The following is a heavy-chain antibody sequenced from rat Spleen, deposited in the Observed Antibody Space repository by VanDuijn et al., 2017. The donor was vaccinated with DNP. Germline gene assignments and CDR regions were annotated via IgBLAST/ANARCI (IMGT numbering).Heavy chain of an antibody. CDR3: AIQLGVFDY. D-gene: IGHD5-1*01. CDR2: ISSAGTT. J-gene: IGHJ2*01. V-gene: IGHV3-3*01. Sequence: EVQLQESGPGLVKPSQSLSLTCSVTAYSITSTYRWNWIRKFPGNKLEWMGYISSAGTTNYDPSLKSRISITRDTSKNQFFLQVNSVPTEDTATYYCAIQLGVFDYWGQGVMVSVSP. CDR1: AYSITSTYR.